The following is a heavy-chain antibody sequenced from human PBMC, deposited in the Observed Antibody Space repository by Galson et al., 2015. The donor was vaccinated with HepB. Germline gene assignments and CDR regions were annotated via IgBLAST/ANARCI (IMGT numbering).Heavy chain of an antibody. V-gene: IGHV1-3*01. J-gene: IGHJ4*02. CDR3: ARVLGRYGGNAGLFGY. D-gene: IGHD4-23*01. CDR1: GYTFTSYA. Sequence: SVKVSCKAFGYTFTSYAMHWVRQAPGQRLEWMGWINAGNGNTKYSQKFQGRVTITRDTSASTAYMELSSLRSEDTAVYYCARVLGRYGGNAGLFGYWGQGTLVTVSS. CDR2: INAGNGNT.